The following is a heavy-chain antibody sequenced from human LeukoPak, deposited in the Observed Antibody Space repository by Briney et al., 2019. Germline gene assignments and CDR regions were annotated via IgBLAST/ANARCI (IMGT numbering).Heavy chain of an antibody. CDR1: GGTFSSYA. V-gene: IGHV1-69*04. J-gene: IGHJ6*02. CDR2: IIPIFGIA. D-gene: IGHD2-2*02. Sequence: ASVKVSCKASGGTFSSYAISWVRQAPGQGLEWMGRIIPIFGIANYAQKFQGGVTITADKSTSTAYMELSSLRSEDTAVYYCASWGYCSSTSCYRGSGYYYYGMDVWGQGTTVTVSS. CDR3: ASWGYCSSTSCYRGSGYYYYGMDV.